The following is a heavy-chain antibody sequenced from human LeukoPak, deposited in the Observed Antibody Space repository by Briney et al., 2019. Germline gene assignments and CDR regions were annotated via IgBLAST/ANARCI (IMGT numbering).Heavy chain of an antibody. D-gene: IGHD4-23*01. Sequence: PSETLSLTCTVSGGSISSYYWSWIRQPPGKGLEWIGYIYYSGSTNYNPSLKSRVTISVDTSKNQFSLKPSSVTAADTAVYYCAREHVVTQGGPYYYYYGMDVWGQGTTVTVSS. CDR2: IYYSGST. J-gene: IGHJ6*02. CDR1: GGSISSYY. V-gene: IGHV4-59*01. CDR3: AREHVVTQGGPYYYYYGMDV.